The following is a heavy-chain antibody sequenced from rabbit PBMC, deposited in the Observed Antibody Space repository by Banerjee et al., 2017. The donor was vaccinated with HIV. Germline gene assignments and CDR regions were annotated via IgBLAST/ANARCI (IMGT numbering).Heavy chain of an antibody. CDR2: ITYGGSE. D-gene: IGHD1-1*01. CDR3: VRGSISGTDYNL. J-gene: IGHJ4*01. V-gene: IGHV1S47*01. CDR1: GFDFSTYG. Sequence: QEQLVESGGGLVQPGGSLKLSCKASGFDFSTYGVNWVRQAPGKGLEWIGYITYGGSEYYGSWVNGRFPISRHNAQNTLYLQLNSLTAADTATYFCVRGSISGTDYNLWGPGTLVTVS.